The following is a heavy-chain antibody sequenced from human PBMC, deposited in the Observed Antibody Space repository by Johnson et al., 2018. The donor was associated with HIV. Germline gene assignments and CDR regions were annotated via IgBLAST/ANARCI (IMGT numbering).Heavy chain of an antibody. CDR1: GFTFSTYW. V-gene: IGHV3-7*05. CDR2: IKQDGSEK. D-gene: IGHD2-15*01. CDR3: AREEWWELALVVGGAFDI. Sequence: VQLVESGGGLVQPGGSLRLSCAASGFTFSTYWMSWVRQAPGKGLEWVANIKQDGSEKYYVDSVKGRFTISRDNAKNSLYLQMNSLRAEDTAGYYCAREEWWELALVVGGAFDIWGQGTMVTVSS. J-gene: IGHJ3*02.